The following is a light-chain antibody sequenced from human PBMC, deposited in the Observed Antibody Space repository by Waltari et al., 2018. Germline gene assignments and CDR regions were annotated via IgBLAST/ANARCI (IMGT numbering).Light chain of an antibody. CDR3: GTWDRSLTVGV. V-gene: IGLV1-51*02. J-gene: IGLJ2*01. CDR2: ETN. Sequence: QSVFTPPPSVSAAPGPKVTLSCSGSSSNIGGNPVSWYQQLPGTAPKLLIYETNKRPSGIPDRFSGSKSGPSATLGITGLQTGDEASYYCGTWDRSLTVGVFGGGTVLTVL. CDR1: SSNIGGNP.